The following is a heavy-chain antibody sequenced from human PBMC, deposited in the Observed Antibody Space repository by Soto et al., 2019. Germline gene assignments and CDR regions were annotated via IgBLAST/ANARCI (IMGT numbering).Heavy chain of an antibody. J-gene: IGHJ6*02. CDR2: INPNSGGT. CDR1: GYTFTGYY. D-gene: IGHD1-1*01. CDR3: ARVAGGDYYYGMDV. V-gene: IGHV1-2*04. Sequence: QVQLVQSGAEVKKPGASVKVSCKASGYTFTGYYMHWVRQAPGQGLEWMGWINPNSGGTNDAQKFQGWVTMTRDTSISTAYMELSRLRSDDTAVYYCARVAGGDYYYGMDVWGQGTTVTVSS.